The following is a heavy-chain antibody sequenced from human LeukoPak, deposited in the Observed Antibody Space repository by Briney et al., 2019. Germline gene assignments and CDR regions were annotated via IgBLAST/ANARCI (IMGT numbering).Heavy chain of an antibody. CDR1: GYSISSGYS. V-gene: IGHV4-38-2*02. Sequence: PSETLSLTCTVTGYSISSGYSWGWIRQPPGKGLEWIGSMYQSGSTYYNPSLKSRVTISVDTSKNQFSLKLSSVTAADTAVYYCARGPRNIQIVATTRGGAFDIWGQGTMVTVSS. CDR3: ARGPRNIQIVATTRGGAFDI. CDR2: MYQSGST. J-gene: IGHJ3*02. D-gene: IGHD5-12*01.